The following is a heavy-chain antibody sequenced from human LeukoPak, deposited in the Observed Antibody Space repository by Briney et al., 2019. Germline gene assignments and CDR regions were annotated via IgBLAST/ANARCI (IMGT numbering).Heavy chain of an antibody. J-gene: IGHJ5*02. CDR3: ARAGVDYVWGSYRPFDP. CDR1: GGSISSYY. CDR2: IYYSGST. D-gene: IGHD3-16*02. V-gene: IGHV4-59*01. Sequence: SETLSLTCTVSGGSISSYYWSWIRQPPGKGLEWIGYIYYSGSTNYNPSLKSRVTISVDTSKNQFSLKLSSVTAADTAVYYCARAGVDYVWGSYRPFDPWGQGTLVTVS.